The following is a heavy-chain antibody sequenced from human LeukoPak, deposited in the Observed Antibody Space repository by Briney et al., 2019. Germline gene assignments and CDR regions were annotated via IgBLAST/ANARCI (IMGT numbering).Heavy chain of an antibody. CDR1: GGSGGSGSYD. CDR3: ASTDPMADSSGYWAFDI. J-gene: IGHJ3*02. V-gene: IGHV4-61*01. D-gene: IGHD3-22*01. CDR2: ISYSGST. Sequence: SETLSLTCTVSGGSGGSGSYDWGWIRQPPGKGMEWIGSISYSGSTNYNPSLKSRLTISVDTSKNQFSLQLGFVPAADTAVYYCASTDPMADSSGYWAFDIWGQGTMVTVSS.